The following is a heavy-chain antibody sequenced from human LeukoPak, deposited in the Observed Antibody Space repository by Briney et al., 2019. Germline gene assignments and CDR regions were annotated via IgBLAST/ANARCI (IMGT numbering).Heavy chain of an antibody. J-gene: IGHJ4*02. CDR1: GGSISSSSYY. CDR3: ARDKRYYDSSGYYYYFDY. D-gene: IGHD3-22*01. CDR2: IYYSGST. Sequence: SETLSLTCTVSGGSISSSSYYWGWIRQPPGKGLEWIGSIYYSGSTYYNPSLKSRVTISVDTSKNQFSLKLSSVTAADTAVYYCARDKRYYDSSGYYYYFDYWGQGTLVTVSS. V-gene: IGHV4-39*07.